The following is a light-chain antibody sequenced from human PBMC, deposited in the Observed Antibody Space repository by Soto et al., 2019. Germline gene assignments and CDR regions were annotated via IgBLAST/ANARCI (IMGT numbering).Light chain of an antibody. CDR1: ESINGW. J-gene: IGKJ3*01. CDR2: RAS. Sequence: DIQMTQSPSTLSASVGDRVNITCRASESINGWLAWYQQKPGKAPKLLISRASDLQTGVPTRFSGSGSGTEFTLTISSLQTDDFATYNCQQYNSYFFAFCPGTKVDVK. V-gene: IGKV1-5*03. CDR3: QQYNSYFFA.